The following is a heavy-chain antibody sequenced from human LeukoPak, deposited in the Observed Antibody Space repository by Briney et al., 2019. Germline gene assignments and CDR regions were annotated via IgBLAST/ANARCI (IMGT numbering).Heavy chain of an antibody. Sequence: GGSLRLSCAASGFTFSRFWMNWVRQAPGRGLEWVANIDQSGGRNNYVDSVKGRFTISRDDAKNSLFLEMSSLRADDTAVYFCARDVEGGTFDIWGQGTSVTVSS. V-gene: IGHV3-7*05. CDR2: IDQSGGRN. CDR3: ARDVEGGTFDI. D-gene: IGHD3-16*01. CDR1: GFTFSRFW. J-gene: IGHJ3*02.